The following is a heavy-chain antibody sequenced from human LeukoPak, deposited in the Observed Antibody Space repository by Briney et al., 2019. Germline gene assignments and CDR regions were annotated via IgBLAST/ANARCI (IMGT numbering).Heavy chain of an antibody. J-gene: IGHJ4*02. CDR2: IYGGGDT. CDR1: GFTVNNNY. D-gene: IGHD3-3*01. V-gene: IGHV3-53*01. CDR3: AKESGYYHY. Sequence: GGSLRLSCAASGFTVNNNYVNWVRQAPGKGLEWVSIIYGGGDTSYADSVKGRFTISRDNSKNTVYLQMNSLRAEDTGVYYCAKESGYYHYWGQGTLVTVSS.